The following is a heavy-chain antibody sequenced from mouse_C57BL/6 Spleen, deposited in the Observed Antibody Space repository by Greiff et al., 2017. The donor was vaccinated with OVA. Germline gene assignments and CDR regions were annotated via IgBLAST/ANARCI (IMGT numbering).Heavy chain of an antibody. CDR1: GYTFTSYW. J-gene: IGHJ2*01. CDR2: IYPSDSET. CDR3: ARWKQQDSSGFDY. D-gene: IGHD3-2*02. V-gene: IGHV1-61*01. Sequence: QVQLQQPGAELVRPGSSVKLSCKASGYTFTSYWMDWVKQRPGQGLEWIGNIYPSDSETHYNQKFKDKATLTVDKSSSTAYMQLSSLTSEDSAVYYGARWKQQDSSGFDYWGQGTTLTVSS.